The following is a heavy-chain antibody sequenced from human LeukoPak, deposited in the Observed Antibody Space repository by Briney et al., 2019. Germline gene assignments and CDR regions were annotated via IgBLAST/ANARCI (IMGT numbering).Heavy chain of an antibody. Sequence: SGGSLRLSCAASGFTFRNYGMYWVRQAPGKGLEWVAYIRSDGSDKYHADSVKGRFSISRDNSENTLYLQMYSLRTDDTAVYHCATGCYSYSSGYCGMDYWGQGALVTVSS. D-gene: IGHD3-22*01. J-gene: IGHJ4*02. V-gene: IGHV3-30*02. CDR1: GFTFRNYG. CDR2: IRSDGSDK. CDR3: ATGCYSYSSGYCGMDY.